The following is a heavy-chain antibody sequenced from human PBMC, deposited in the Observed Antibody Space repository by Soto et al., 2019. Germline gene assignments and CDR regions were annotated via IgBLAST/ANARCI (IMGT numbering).Heavy chain of an antibody. CDR3: AKDHDSSGYYMTNYFDY. Sequence: GGSLRLSCAASGFTFSSYAMSWVRQAPGKGLEWVSAISGSGGSTYYADSVKGRFTISRDNSKNTLYLQMNSLRAEDMAVYYCAKDHDSSGYYMTNYFDYWGQGTLVTVSS. CDR1: GFTFSSYA. V-gene: IGHV3-23*01. D-gene: IGHD3-22*01. J-gene: IGHJ4*02. CDR2: ISGSGGST.